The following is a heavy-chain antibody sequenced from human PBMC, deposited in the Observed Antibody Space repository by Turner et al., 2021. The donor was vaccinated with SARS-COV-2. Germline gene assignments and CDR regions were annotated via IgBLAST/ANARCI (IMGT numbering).Heavy chain of an antibody. CDR1: GGSISSYY. J-gene: IGHJ4*02. D-gene: IGHD5-12*01. V-gene: IGHV4-4*07. Sequence: QVQLQESGPGLVKPSETLSLTCTVSGGSISSYYWSWIRQPAGKGLQWIGRIHTSGYTHYNPSLESRVTMSPDTSKNQFSLKLNSVTAADTAVYYCARHKSKSLDGYNFIDYWGQGTMVTVSS. CDR3: ARHKSKSLDGYNFIDY. CDR2: IHTSGYT.